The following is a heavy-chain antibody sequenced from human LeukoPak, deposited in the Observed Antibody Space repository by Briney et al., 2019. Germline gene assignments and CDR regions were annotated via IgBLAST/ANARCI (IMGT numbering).Heavy chain of an antibody. V-gene: IGHV1-2*02. D-gene: IGHD3-3*01. J-gene: IGHJ6*03. CDR3: ARAGVPGGFWSGFVGAVYYYYMDV. CDR1: GYTFTGYH. CDR2: INPNSGGT. Sequence: ASMKVSCKASGYTFTGYHMHWVRQAPGQGLEWMGWINPNSGGTNYAQKFQGRVTMTRDTSISTAYMELSRLRSDDTAVYYCARAGVPGGFWSGFVGAVYYYYMDVWGKGTTVTVSS.